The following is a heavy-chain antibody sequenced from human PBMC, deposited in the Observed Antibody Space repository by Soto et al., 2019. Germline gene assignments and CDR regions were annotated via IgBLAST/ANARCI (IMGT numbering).Heavy chain of an antibody. CDR1: GGSISSSSYC. Sequence: SETLSLTCTVSGGSISSSSYCWGWIRQPPGKGLEWIGTIYYSGSTYYNPSLKSRVTISVDRSKNRFSLNLNSVTAADTAVYYCALYSSGPADYYGMDGWGQGTSVTVSS. CDR3: ALYSSGPADYYGMDG. V-gene: IGHV4-39*07. D-gene: IGHD6-19*01. CDR2: IYYSGST. J-gene: IGHJ6*02.